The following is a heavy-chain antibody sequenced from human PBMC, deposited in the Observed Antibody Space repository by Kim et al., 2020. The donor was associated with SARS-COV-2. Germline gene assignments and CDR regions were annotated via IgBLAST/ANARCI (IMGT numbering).Heavy chain of an antibody. Sequence: GGSLRLSCAAPGFTFSSYAMSWVRQAPGKGLEWVSAISGSGGSTYYADSVKGRFTISRDNSKNTLYLQMNSLRAEDTAVYYCAKDVSRTTIFGVVTRGGRDVWGQGTTVTVSS. CDR3: AKDVSRTTIFGVVTRGGRDV. V-gene: IGHV3-23*01. J-gene: IGHJ6*02. CDR2: ISGSGGST. CDR1: GFTFSSYA. D-gene: IGHD3-3*01.